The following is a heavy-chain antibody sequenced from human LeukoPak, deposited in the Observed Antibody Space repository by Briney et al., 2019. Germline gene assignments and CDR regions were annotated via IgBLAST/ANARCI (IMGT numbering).Heavy chain of an antibody. Sequence: PSETLSLTCTVSGGSISSGGYYWSWTRQPPGKGLEWIGYICHSGSTYYNPSLKSRVTISVDRSKNQFSLKLSSVTAADTAVYYCARGLYGGYVAWDYWGQGTLVTVSS. CDR3: ARGLYGGYVAWDY. CDR1: GGSISSGGYY. CDR2: ICHSGST. J-gene: IGHJ4*02. D-gene: IGHD5-12*01. V-gene: IGHV4-30-2*01.